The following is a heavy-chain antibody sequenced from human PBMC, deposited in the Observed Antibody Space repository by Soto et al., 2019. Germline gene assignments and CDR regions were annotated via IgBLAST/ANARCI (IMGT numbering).Heavy chain of an antibody. D-gene: IGHD5-12*01. CDR1: GGSFTRHA. Sequence: QVQLVQSGAEVKKPGSSVKVSCKASGGSFTRHAISWVRQAPGHGLEWMGGIVPIIGVANYAQNFQDRFTITADETTSTAYMELTSLKSEDTALYYCARGGDGYNYDFVYWGQGTLVTVSS. CDR3: ARGGDGYNYDFVY. CDR2: IVPIIGVA. J-gene: IGHJ4*02. V-gene: IGHV1-69*01.